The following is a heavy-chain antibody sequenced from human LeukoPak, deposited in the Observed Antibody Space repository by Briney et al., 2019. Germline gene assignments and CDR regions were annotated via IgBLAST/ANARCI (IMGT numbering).Heavy chain of an antibody. CDR1: GGSISSYY. Sequence: PSETLSLTCTVSGGSISSYYWSWIRQPPGKGLEWIGPIYYSGSTNYNPSLKSRVTISVDTSKNQFSLKLSSVTAADTAVYYCARDYRGASYDFWSGNYYYYYMDVWGKGTTVTVSS. V-gene: IGHV4-59*01. D-gene: IGHD3-3*01. CDR3: ARDYRGASYDFWSGNYYYYYMDV. J-gene: IGHJ6*03. CDR2: IYYSGST.